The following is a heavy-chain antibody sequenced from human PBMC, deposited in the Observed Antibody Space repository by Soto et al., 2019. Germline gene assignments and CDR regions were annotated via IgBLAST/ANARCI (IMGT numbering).Heavy chain of an antibody. CDR3: AAGKYYDFWSGYPIAKYYFDY. D-gene: IGHD3-3*01. CDR1: GFTFTSSA. V-gene: IGHV1-58*01. J-gene: IGHJ4*02. Sequence: ASVKVSGKASGFTFTSSAVQWVRQARGQRLEWIGWIVVGSGNTNYAQKFQERVTITRDMSTSTAYMELSSLRSEDTAVYYCAAGKYYDFWSGYPIAKYYFDYWGQGTLVTVSS. CDR2: IVVGSGNT.